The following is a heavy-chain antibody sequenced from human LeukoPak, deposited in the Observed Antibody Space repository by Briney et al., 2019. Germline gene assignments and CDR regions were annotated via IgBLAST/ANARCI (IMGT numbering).Heavy chain of an antibody. CDR1: GYTFPNYD. Sequence: ASVKVSCKTSGYTFPNYDIYWVRQAPGQGLECMGWISGYTGDTKYAQILQGRFTVTTDTSTSTAYMELRSLTYDDTAVYYCARAGAVVDNWFDPWGQGTLVTVSS. CDR2: ISGYTGDT. D-gene: IGHD2-15*01. V-gene: IGHV1-18*01. J-gene: IGHJ5*02. CDR3: ARAGAVVDNWFDP.